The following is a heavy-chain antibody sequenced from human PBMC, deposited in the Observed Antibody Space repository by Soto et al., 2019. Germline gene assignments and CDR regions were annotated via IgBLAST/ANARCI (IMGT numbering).Heavy chain of an antibody. J-gene: IGHJ5*02. D-gene: IGHD3-9*01. CDR1: GFTFSSYA. CDR2: ISGSGGST. V-gene: IGHV3-23*01. Sequence: GGSLRLSCAASGFTFSSYAMSWVRQAPGKGLEWVSAISGSGGSTYYADSVKGRFTISRDNSKNTLYLQMNSLRAEDTAVYYCAKDAWYDILTGLNWFDPWGQGTLVTVSS. CDR3: AKDAWYDILTGLNWFDP.